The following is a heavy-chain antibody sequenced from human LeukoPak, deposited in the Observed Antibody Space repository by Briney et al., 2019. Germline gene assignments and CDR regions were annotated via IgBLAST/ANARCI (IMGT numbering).Heavy chain of an antibody. CDR1: GVSISSSNSY. V-gene: IGHV4-39*07. CDR3: ARESGSYPTLFDY. D-gene: IGHD1-26*01. Sequence: PSETLSLTCTVSGVSISSSNSYWGWIRQPPGKGLEWIGSIYYSASIYYNPSLKSRVTISVDTSKNQFSLKLSSVTAADTAVYYCARESGSYPTLFDYWGQGTLVTVSS. J-gene: IGHJ4*02. CDR2: IYYSASI.